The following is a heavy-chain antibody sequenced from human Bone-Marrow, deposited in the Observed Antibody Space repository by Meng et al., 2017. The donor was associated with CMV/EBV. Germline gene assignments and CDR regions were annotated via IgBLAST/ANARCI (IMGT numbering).Heavy chain of an antibody. CDR1: GFTFSDYY. J-gene: IGHJ4*02. Sequence: SCAASGFTFSDYYMSWIRQAPGKGLEWVSYISSSGSTIYYADSVKGRFTISRDNAKNSLYLQMNSLRAEDTAVYYCARVMATMHLMDYWGQGTLVTFAS. V-gene: IGHV3-11*01. D-gene: IGHD5-12*01. CDR3: ARVMATMHLMDY. CDR2: ISSSGSTI.